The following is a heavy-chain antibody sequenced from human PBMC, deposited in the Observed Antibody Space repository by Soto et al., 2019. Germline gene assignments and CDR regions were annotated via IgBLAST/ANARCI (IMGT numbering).Heavy chain of an antibody. CDR3: ARGRRIRYYFDY. CDR2: SNHSGST. D-gene: IGHD2-15*01. V-gene: IGHV4-34*01. J-gene: IGHJ4*02. Sequence: PSETLCVTWAVEGGTFGGFCWSWIRKTPGKGLEWIGGSNHSGSTHYNPSLKSRVTISVDTSKNQFSLKLSSVTAADTAVYYCARGRRIRYYFDYWGQGTLVTVSS. CDR1: GGTFGGFC.